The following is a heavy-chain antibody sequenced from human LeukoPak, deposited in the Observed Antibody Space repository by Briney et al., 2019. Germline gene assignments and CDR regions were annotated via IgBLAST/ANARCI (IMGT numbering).Heavy chain of an antibody. CDR3: TRGSRDVDTALPPVDY. CDR2: IRSKAYGGTT. Sequence: GGSLRLSCTASGFTFGDYAMSWFRQAPGKGLEWVGFIRSKAYGGTTEYAASVKGRFTISRDDSKSIAYLQMNSLKTEDTAVYYCTRGSRDVDTALPPVDYWGQGTLVTVSS. D-gene: IGHD5-18*01. J-gene: IGHJ4*02. CDR1: GFTFGDYA. V-gene: IGHV3-49*03.